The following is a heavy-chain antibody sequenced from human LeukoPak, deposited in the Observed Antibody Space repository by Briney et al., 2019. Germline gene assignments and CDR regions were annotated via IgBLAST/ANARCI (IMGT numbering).Heavy chain of an antibody. CDR3: ARGKRNYCSGGSCHPFDY. D-gene: IGHD2-15*01. CDR2: ISSSSSYI. Sequence: GGSLRLSCAASGFTFSSYSMNWVRQAPGKGLEWVSSISSSSSYIYYADSVKGRFTISRDNAKNSLYLQMNSLRAEDTAVYYSARGKRNYCSGGSCHPFDYWGQGTLVTVSS. CDR1: GFTFSSYS. J-gene: IGHJ4*02. V-gene: IGHV3-21*01.